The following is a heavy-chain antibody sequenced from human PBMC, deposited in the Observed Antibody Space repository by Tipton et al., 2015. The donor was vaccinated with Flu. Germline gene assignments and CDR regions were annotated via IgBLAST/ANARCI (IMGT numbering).Heavy chain of an antibody. CDR3: ARDHGYTYATYNYYYGMDV. V-gene: IGHV1-69*01. J-gene: IGHJ6*02. Sequence: QSGAEVKKPGSSVKVSCKASGVTFSNYAISWVRQAPGQGLEWMGGIIPLFHTANYAQKFQGRVTITADESTSTAHMELSSLRSEDTAVYYCARDHGYTYATYNYYYGMDVWGQGTSVTVSS. CDR2: IIPLFHTA. CDR1: GVTFSNYA. D-gene: IGHD5-18*01.